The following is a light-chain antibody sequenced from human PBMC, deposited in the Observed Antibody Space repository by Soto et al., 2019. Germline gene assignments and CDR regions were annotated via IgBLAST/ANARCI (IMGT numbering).Light chain of an antibody. CDR3: AAWDASLDGYV. CDR1: STNIGENT. Sequence: QSVLTQPPSASGTPGQRVTISCSTSSTNIGENTVNWYQQVPGTAPKLLIYSYDQRPSGVPDRFSGSKSGTSASLAICGFQSEDEADYYCAAWDASLDGYVFGTGTKVTVL. V-gene: IGLV1-44*01. J-gene: IGLJ1*01. CDR2: SYD.